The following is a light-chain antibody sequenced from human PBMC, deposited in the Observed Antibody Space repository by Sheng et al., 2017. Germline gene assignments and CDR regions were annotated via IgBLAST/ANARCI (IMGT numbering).Light chain of an antibody. CDR3: QAWDSGAAV. CDR1: KLGDRY. Sequence: SYTLTQPSSVSVSPGQTATFSCSGDKLGDRYVCWYQQKAGQSPVLVIFQDTKRPSGIPEPILWSNSGDTATLTISGTQSLDEATYYCQAWDSGAAVFGGGTVLTVL. J-gene: IGLJ3*02. CDR2: QDT. V-gene: IGLV3-1*01.